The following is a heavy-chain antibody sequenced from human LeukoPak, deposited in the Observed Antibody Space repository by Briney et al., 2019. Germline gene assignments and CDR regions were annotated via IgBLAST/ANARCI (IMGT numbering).Heavy chain of an antibody. D-gene: IGHD3-16*01. V-gene: IGHV3-49*04. Sequence: PGRSLRLSCTASGFTFGDYAMSWVRQAPGKGLEWVGFIRSKAYRGTTEYAASVKGRFTISRDDSKSIAYLQMNSLRTEDTAVYYCTTDLDWFGGDYWGQGTLVTVSS. CDR1: GFTFGDYA. CDR2: IRSKAYRGTT. CDR3: TTDLDWFGGDY. J-gene: IGHJ4*02.